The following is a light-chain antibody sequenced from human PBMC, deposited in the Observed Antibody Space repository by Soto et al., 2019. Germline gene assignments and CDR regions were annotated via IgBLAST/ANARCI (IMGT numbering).Light chain of an antibody. CDR1: QSVSSSY. J-gene: IGKJ3*01. Sequence: EIVLTQSPGTLSLSPGERATLSCRASQSVSSSYLAWYQQKPGQAPRLLIYGASSRATGIPDRFSGSGSGTDFTLTISRLEPEEFAVYYCQQLFMYPPTFGPGTKVDIK. V-gene: IGKV3-20*01. CDR2: GAS. CDR3: QQLFMYPPT.